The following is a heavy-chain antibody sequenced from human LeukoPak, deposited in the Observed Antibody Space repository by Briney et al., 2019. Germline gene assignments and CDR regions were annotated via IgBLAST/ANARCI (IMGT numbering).Heavy chain of an antibody. J-gene: IGHJ4*02. CDR1: GFTFSSYS. CDR2: ISSSSSYI. V-gene: IGHV3-21*01. D-gene: IGHD3-22*01. Sequence: GGSLRLSCAASGFTFSSYSMNWVRQAPGKGLEWVSSISSSSSYIYYADSVKGRFTISRDNAKNSLYLQMNSLRAEDTAVYYCARERGYYDSSGYYVDYWGQGTLVTVSS. CDR3: ARERGYYDSSGYYVDY.